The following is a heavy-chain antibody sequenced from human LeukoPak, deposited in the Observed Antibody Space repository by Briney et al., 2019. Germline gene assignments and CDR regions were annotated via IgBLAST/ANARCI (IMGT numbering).Heavy chain of an antibody. Sequence: ASVKVSCEASRYTFTDYYVHWVRQAPGQGLEWMGRINPNSGDTNFAQKFQGRVTMTRDTSISTADMELSRLRSDDTAVYYCARGLGDSSGYYSNWSDPWGQGTLVTVSS. CDR1: RYTFTDYY. V-gene: IGHV1-2*06. CDR2: INPNSGDT. J-gene: IGHJ5*02. CDR3: ARGLGDSSGYYSNWSDP. D-gene: IGHD3-22*01.